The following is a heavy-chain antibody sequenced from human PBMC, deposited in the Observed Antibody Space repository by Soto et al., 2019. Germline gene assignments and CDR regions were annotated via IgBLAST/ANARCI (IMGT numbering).Heavy chain of an antibody. D-gene: IGHD2-15*01. V-gene: IGHV3-64D*06. J-gene: IGHJ4*02. CDR2: ISINGGST. Sequence: HPGGSLRLSCSASGFTFSSYAMHWVRQAPGKGLEYVSSISINGGSTHYADSVKGRFTISRDNSRNTQYLQMSSLRADDTAVYYCVRDMQLWRLDSWGQGT. CDR3: VRDMQLWRLDS. CDR1: GFTFSSYA.